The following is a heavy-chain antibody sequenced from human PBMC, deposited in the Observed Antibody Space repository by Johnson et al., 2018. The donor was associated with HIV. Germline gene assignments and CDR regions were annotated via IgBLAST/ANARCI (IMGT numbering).Heavy chain of an antibody. J-gene: IGHJ3*02. CDR2: ISYDGSNK. D-gene: IGHD6-6*01. CDR1: GFTFDDYA. Sequence: QVQLVESGGGSVQPGRSLRLSCAASGFTFDDYAMHWVRQAPGKGLEWVAVISYDGSNKYYADSVKGRFTISRDNAKNSLYLQMNSLRAEDTALYYCARDVREYSSSFDAFDIWGQGTMVTVSS. CDR3: ARDVREYSSSFDAFDI. V-gene: IGHV3-30-3*01.